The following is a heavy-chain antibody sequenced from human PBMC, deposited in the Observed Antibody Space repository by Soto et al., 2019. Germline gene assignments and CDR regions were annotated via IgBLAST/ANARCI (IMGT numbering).Heavy chain of an antibody. V-gene: IGHV3-74*01. CDR3: AESHPLRPYYFDY. Sequence: PGGSLRLSCAASGFTFSSYWMHWVRQAPGKGLVWVSRINSDGSSTSYADSVKGRFTISRDNAKNMLYLQMNSLSAEDTALYYCAESHPLRPYYFDYWGQGTLVTVSS. CDR2: INSDGSST. J-gene: IGHJ4*02. CDR1: GFTFSSYW.